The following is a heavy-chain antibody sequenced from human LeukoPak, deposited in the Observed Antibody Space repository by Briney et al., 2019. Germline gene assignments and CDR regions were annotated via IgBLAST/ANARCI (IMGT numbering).Heavy chain of an antibody. CDR1: GFIFSSYW. Sequence: GGSVRLSCAASGFIFSSYWMSWVRQAPGKGLEWVANIKEDGSEKYYVDSVKGRFTISRDNAKNSLYLQMNSLRAEDTAVYYCARAGNPGSVDYWGQGTLVTVSS. J-gene: IGHJ4*02. D-gene: IGHD1-14*01. V-gene: IGHV3-7*01. CDR3: ARAGNPGSVDY. CDR2: IKEDGSEK.